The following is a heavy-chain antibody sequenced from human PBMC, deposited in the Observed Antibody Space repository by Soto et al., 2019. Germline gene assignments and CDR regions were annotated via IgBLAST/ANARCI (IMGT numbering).Heavy chain of an antibody. CDR2: IYPGDSDT. CDR3: ARAYDSSGYYLYDDY. CDR1: GYSFSSYW. J-gene: IGHJ4*02. V-gene: IGHV5-51*01. D-gene: IGHD3-22*01. Sequence: GESLKISCKASGYSFSSYWIGWVRQMPGKGLEWMGIIYPGDSDTRYSPSFQGQVTISADKSISTAYLQWSSLKASDTAMYYCARAYDSSGYYLYDDYWGQGTLVTVSS.